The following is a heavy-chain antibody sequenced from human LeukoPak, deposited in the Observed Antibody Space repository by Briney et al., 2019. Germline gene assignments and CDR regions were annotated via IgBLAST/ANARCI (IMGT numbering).Heavy chain of an antibody. CDR3: ASGGHTVTTLSY. V-gene: IGHV3-11*04. D-gene: IGHD4-17*01. CDR2: ISNSGNTI. J-gene: IGHJ4*02. CDR1: GFTFSDYY. Sequence: GGSLRLSCAASGFTFSDYYMSWIRQAPGKGLEWVSYISNSGNTIYYADSVKGRFTISRDNDKNSLYLQMNSLRAEDTAVYYCASGGHTVTTLSYWGQGTLVTVSS.